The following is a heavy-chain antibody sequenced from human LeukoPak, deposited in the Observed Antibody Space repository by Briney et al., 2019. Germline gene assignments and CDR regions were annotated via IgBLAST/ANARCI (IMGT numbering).Heavy chain of an antibody. CDR3: ARDHSFSWYLSDILTGYPSSFDY. D-gene: IGHD3-9*01. J-gene: IGHJ4*02. CDR2: ISSSSSTI. CDR1: GFTFSSYS. Sequence: GGSLRLSCAASGFTFSSYSMNWVRQAPGKGLEWVSYISSSSSTIYYADSVKGRFTISRDNAKNSLYLQMNSLRAEDTAVYYCARDHSFSWYLSDILTGYPSSFDYWGQGTLVTVSS. V-gene: IGHV3-48*01.